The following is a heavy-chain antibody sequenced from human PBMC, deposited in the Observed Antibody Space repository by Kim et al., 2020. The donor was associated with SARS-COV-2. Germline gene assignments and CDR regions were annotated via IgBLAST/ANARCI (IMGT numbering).Heavy chain of an antibody. Sequence: SETLSLTCSVSGGSIISGDYFWSWIRQPAGKGLEWIGRIYTSGITKYNPSLKSRVTISVDTSKNQFSLRLTSVTAADTAVYYCARDGGYFSVSSSYEGGWFDPWGQGTLVTVSS. D-gene: IGHD1-26*01. CDR3: ARDGGYFSVSSSYEGGWFDP. V-gene: IGHV4-61*02. CDR1: GGSIISGDYF. CDR2: IYTSGIT. J-gene: IGHJ5*02.